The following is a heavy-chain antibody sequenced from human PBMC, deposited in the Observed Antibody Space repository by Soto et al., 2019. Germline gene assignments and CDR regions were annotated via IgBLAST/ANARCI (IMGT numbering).Heavy chain of an antibody. CDR1: GGSVSTGVHY. Sequence: QVQLQESGPGLVKPSETLSLTCTVSVSGGSVSTGVHYWSWIRQPPGKGLEWIGYIYYSGSTNYNPSLKSRVTISVDTSKNQFSLKLTSVTAADTGVYYCARGYYTSWYWFDRWGRGTLVTVSS. V-gene: IGHV4-61*08. CDR3: ARGYYTSWYWFDR. J-gene: IGHJ2*01. D-gene: IGHD6-13*01. CDR2: IYYSGST.